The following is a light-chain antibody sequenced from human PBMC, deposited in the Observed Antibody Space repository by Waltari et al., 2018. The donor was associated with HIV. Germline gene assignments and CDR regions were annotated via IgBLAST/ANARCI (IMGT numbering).Light chain of an antibody. CDR2: GAS. V-gene: IGKV3-20*01. CDR3: QRDGSSTPIT. Sequence: ENVLTQSPCTLSLSPGERVTLSCRASQSVSSSYLAWYQQKPGQAPRLRSVGASSRATGVPDRFSGSGSGTDFTLTISRLEPEEFAVYYCQRDGSSTPITFGQGTRLEIK. CDR1: QSVSSSY. J-gene: IGKJ5*01.